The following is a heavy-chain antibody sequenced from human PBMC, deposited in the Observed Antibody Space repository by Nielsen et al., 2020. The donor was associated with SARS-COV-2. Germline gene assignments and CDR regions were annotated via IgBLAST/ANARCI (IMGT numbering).Heavy chain of an antibody. CDR3: ASSGWLDY. V-gene: IGHV3-9*01. Sequence: SLKISCAASGFTFDDFAMHWVRQAPGRDLEWVSSISWNSDILIYADSVKGRFTISRDNARNTLYLQMNSLRAEDTAVYYCASSGWLDYWGQGTLVTVSS. CDR1: GFTFDDFA. J-gene: IGHJ4*02. D-gene: IGHD6-19*01. CDR2: ISWNSDIL.